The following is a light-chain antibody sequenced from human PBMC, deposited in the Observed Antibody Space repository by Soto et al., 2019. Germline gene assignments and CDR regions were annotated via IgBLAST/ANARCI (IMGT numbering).Light chain of an antibody. J-gene: IGKJ2*01. CDR1: QSVSSNY. CDR3: QQYGSSPYT. V-gene: IGKV3-20*01. Sequence: EMVLTQSPGTLSLSPGERATLSCRASQSVSSNYLAWYQQKPGQTPRLLIYGASSRATGIPDRFSGSGSGTDFTLTISRLEPEDFAVYYCQQYGSSPYTFGHGTKLEIK. CDR2: GAS.